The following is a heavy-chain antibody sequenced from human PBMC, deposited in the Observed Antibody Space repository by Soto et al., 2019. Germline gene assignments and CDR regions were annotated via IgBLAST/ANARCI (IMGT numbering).Heavy chain of an antibody. Sequence: TSETLSLTCTVSGGSISSGAYYWNWIRQLPGKGLEWIGYVYYSGSTYYNPSLKSRVTISVDTSKNQFSLKVSSVTAADTAVYYCARDSIAGRYWFDPWGQGTLVTVSS. CDR3: ARDSIAGRYWFDP. D-gene: IGHD6-6*01. CDR1: GGSISSGAYY. CDR2: VYYSGST. J-gene: IGHJ5*02. V-gene: IGHV4-31*03.